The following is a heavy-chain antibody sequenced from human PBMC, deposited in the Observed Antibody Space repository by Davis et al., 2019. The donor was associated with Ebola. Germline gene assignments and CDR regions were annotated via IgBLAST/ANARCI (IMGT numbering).Heavy chain of an antibody. CDR3: ARARGSSGGSCNL. V-gene: IGHV3-48*03. D-gene: IGHD2-15*01. Sequence: GGSLRLSCAASGFTFSSYEMNWVRQAPGKGLEWVSYISSSGSTIYYADSVKGRFTISRDNSKNTLYLQMNSLRAEDTAVYYCARARGSSGGSCNLWGQGTLVTVSS. CDR1: GFTFSSYE. CDR2: ISSSGSTI. J-gene: IGHJ5*02.